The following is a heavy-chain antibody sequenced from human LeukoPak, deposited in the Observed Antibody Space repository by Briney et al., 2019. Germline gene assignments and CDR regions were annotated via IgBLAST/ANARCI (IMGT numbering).Heavy chain of an antibody. CDR3: ARLRQWLVPGYFQH. CDR2: INHSGST. Sequence: PSETLSLTCAVYGGSFSGYYWSWIRQPPGKGLEWIGEINHSGSTNYNLSLKSRVTISVDTSKNQFSLKLSSVTAADTAVYYCARLRQWLVPGYFQHWGQGTLVTVSS. J-gene: IGHJ1*01. CDR1: GGSFSGYY. D-gene: IGHD6-19*01. V-gene: IGHV4-34*01.